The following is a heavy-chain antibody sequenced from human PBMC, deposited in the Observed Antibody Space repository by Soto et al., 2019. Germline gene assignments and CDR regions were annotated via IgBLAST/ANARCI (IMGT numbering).Heavy chain of an antibody. D-gene: IGHD1-26*01. Sequence: PGGSLRLSCAACGFTFSSYEMNWVRQAPGKGLEWVSYISSSGGTIYHAESVKGRFTISRDNAKNSLYLQMNSLRAEDTAVYYCARGPVIVYSGSPEAAFDIWGQGTMVTVSS. CDR3: ARGPVIVYSGSPEAAFDI. V-gene: IGHV3-48*03. CDR1: GFTFSSYE. J-gene: IGHJ3*02. CDR2: ISSSGGTI.